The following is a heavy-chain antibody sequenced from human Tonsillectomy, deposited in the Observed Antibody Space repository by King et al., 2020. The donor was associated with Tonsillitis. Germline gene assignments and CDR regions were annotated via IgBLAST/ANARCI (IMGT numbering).Heavy chain of an antibody. CDR3: AREGGSVRHFDL. Sequence: QLVQSGAEVKEPGASLKVSCKASGYSFTNYYMHWVRQAPGQRLEWMGLINPSGTGTGYAQNFQGRSTMTRDMSTGTDYMELSSLRSDDTAVYYCAREGGSVRHFDLWGRGTLVTVSS. CDR2: INPSGTGT. CDR1: GYSFTNYY. J-gene: IGHJ2*01. D-gene: IGHD3-10*01. V-gene: IGHV1-46*01.